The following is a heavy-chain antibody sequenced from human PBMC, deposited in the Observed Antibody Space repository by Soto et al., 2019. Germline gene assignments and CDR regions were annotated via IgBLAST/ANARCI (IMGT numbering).Heavy chain of an antibody. D-gene: IGHD2-15*01. J-gene: IGHJ4*02. CDR1: GFTFSSYG. V-gene: IGHV3-33*01. CDR3: ARGGRRYCSGGSCYLAGY. Sequence: QVQLVESGGGVVQPGRSLRLSCAASGFTFSSYGMHWVRQAPGKGLEWVAVIWYDGSNKYYADSVKGRFTISRDNSKNTLYLQMNSLRAEDTAVYYCARGGRRYCSGGSCYLAGYWGQGTLVTVSS. CDR2: IWYDGSNK.